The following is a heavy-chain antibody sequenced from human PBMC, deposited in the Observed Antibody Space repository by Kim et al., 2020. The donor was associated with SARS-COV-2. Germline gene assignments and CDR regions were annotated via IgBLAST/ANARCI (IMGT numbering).Heavy chain of an antibody. Sequence: YSADAVKGLFTVTRGNSKNTLYLQMNSQGAEDTAGYYCAKVNGEFPLIIDYWGQGTLVTVSS. CDR3: AKVNGEFPLIIDY. D-gene: IGHD3-10*01. J-gene: IGHJ4*02. V-gene: IGHV3-23*01.